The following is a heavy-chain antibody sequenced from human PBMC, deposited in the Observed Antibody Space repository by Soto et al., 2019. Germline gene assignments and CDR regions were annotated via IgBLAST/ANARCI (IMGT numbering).Heavy chain of an antibody. CDR3: TRLNVDTAMVTDAFDI. V-gene: IGHV3-73*01. CDR1: GFTFSGSA. D-gene: IGHD5-18*01. Sequence: GGSLRLSCAASGFTFSGSAMHWVRQASGKGLEWVGRIRSKANSYATAYAASVKGRFTISRDDSKNTVYLQMNSLKTEDTAVYYCTRLNVDTAMVTDAFDIWGQGTMVTVSS. CDR2: IRSKANSYAT. J-gene: IGHJ3*02.